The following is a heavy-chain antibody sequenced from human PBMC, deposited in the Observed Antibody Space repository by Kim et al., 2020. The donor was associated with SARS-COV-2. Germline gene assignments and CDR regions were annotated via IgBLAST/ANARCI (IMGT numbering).Heavy chain of an antibody. CDR2: INGDESSR. V-gene: IGHV3-74*03. Sequence: GGSLRLSCAVSGFTFTKYWMHWVRQAPGKGLVWVSRINGDESSRTYADSVKGRFTISRDNAKNTLFLQMSSLKSEDTAVYYCARESVATGTRYFDVWGRG. CDR3: ARESVATGTRYFDV. J-gene: IGHJ2*01. CDR1: GFTFTKYW. D-gene: IGHD1-1*01.